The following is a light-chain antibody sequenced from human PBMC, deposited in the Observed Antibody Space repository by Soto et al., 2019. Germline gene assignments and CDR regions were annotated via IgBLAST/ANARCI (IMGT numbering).Light chain of an antibody. CDR1: QSVTSY. Sequence: EIVMTQSPATLSVSPGERATLSGRASQSVTSYLAWYQQKPGQAPRIIIYGASTRDTDILARFSGSGSGTEFTLTISSLQSEDVALYYCQQYNNSTLTFGGGTKVDIK. CDR2: GAS. CDR3: QQYNNSTLT. V-gene: IGKV3-15*01. J-gene: IGKJ4*01.